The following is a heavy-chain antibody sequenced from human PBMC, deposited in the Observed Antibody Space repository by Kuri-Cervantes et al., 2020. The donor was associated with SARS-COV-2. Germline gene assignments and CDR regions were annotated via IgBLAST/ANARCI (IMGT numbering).Heavy chain of an antibody. CDR2: ISYDGSNK. CDR1: GFTFSSYA. CDR3: ARDKLHSLDAFDI. D-gene: IGHD4-11*01. Sequence: GGSLRLSCAASGFTFSSYAMHWVRQAPGKGLEWVAVISYDGSNKYYADSVKGRFTISRDNSKNTLYLQMNSLRAEDTAVYYCARDKLHSLDAFDIWGQGTMVTDSS. J-gene: IGHJ3*02. V-gene: IGHV3-30-3*01.